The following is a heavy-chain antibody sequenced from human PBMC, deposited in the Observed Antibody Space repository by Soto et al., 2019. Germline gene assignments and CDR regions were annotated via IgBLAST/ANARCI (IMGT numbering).Heavy chain of an antibody. CDR3: AKGGFWTGYEESFNS. Sequence: QVQLLESGGGVAQPWRSLRLSCAASGFTFRSFGLSWVRQAPGKGLEWVGVISYDGSNQYYADSVKGRFIITGDNSENTLYLQINSLRPDDTAVYYCAKGGFWTGYEESFNSWCQGSLVTVSS. CDR2: ISYDGSNQ. D-gene: IGHD3-3*01. CDR1: GFTFRSFG. J-gene: IGHJ1*01. V-gene: IGHV3-30*18.